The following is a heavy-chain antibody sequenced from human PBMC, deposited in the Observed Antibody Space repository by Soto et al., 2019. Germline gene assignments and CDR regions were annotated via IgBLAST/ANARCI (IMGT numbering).Heavy chain of an antibody. Sequence: ASVKVSCKASGYSFTSYAVHWVRQAPGQRLEWMGWINAGNGNTKSSQKFQGRVTITRDTSASTAYMELSSLRSEDTAVYYCARGASSSWTSLDYWGQGXLVTVSS. CDR2: INAGNGNT. D-gene: IGHD6-13*01. J-gene: IGHJ4*02. CDR3: ARGASSSWTSLDY. CDR1: GYSFTSYA. V-gene: IGHV1-3*01.